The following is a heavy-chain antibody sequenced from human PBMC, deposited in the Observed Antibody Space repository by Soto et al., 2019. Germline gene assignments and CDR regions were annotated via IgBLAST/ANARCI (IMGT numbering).Heavy chain of an antibody. D-gene: IGHD2-2*01. CDR2: IYSGGST. Sequence: GGSLRLSCAASGFTVSSNYMSWVRQAPGKGLEWVSVIYSGGSTYYADSVKGRFTISRDNSKNTLYLQMNSLRAEDTAVYYCASRYCSSTSCPATYYYYGMDVWGQGTTVTVSS. J-gene: IGHJ6*02. CDR1: GFTVSSNY. CDR3: ASRYCSSTSCPATYYYYGMDV. V-gene: IGHV3-66*01.